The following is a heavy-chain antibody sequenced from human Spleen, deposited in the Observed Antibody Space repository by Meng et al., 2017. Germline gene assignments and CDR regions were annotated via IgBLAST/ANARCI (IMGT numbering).Heavy chain of an antibody. Sequence: SETLSLTCTVSGGSISSYYWSWIRQPPGKGLEWIGYIYYSGSTNYNPSLKSRVTISVDTSKNQFSLKLSSVTAADTAVYYCARVAVIPRTVWGSYRSRYYFDYWGQGTLVTVSS. CDR2: IYYSGST. V-gene: IGHV4-59*01. CDR3: ARVAVIPRTVWGSYRSRYYFDY. CDR1: GGSISSYY. D-gene: IGHD3-16*02. J-gene: IGHJ4*02.